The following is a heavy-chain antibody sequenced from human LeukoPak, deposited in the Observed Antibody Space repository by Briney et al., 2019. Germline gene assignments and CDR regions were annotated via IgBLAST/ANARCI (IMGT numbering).Heavy chain of an antibody. CDR3: ARDDGSATMGFDS. Sequence: SVKVSCKASGTTFSRSAISWVRQAPGRGLEWMGGVIPILGTTNYIQKFQDRVSITTDDSTSTAYMEVTGLKSVDTAVYYCARDDGSATMGFDSWGQGTLVIVSS. D-gene: IGHD1-26*01. CDR1: GTTFSRSA. J-gene: IGHJ4*02. CDR2: VIPILGTT. V-gene: IGHV1-69*05.